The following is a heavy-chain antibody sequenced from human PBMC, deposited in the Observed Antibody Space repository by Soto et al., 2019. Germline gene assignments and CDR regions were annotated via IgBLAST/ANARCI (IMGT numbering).Heavy chain of an antibody. CDR1: ALAVSDYY. D-gene: IGHD3-16*01. CDR3: ARDQYVFDY. J-gene: IGHJ4*02. Sequence: VQLVQSAGGLVRPGGSLTLSCAASALAVSDYYMTWIRQAPGKGLEWISSLSNSGTCTNYADSVKGRFITSRDNAKNSPFLHLNGLRAEDTAVYFCARDQYVFDYWGQGALVTVSS. CDR2: LSNSGTCT. V-gene: IGHV3-11*05.